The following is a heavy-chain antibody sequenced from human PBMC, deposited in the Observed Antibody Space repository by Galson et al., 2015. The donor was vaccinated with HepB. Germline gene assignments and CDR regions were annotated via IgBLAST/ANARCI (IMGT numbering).Heavy chain of an antibody. V-gene: IGHV3-53*01. CDR1: GFTDSGNY. D-gene: IGHD3-22*01. Sequence: SLRLSCAASGFTDSGNYMNWVRQAPGKGLEWVSVVYRGGGTTYYADSVKGRFTISRDNSKNTLSLQMNSLRAEDTAIYYCARGTYLYDDSGYYFDYWGHGTLVTVSS. J-gene: IGHJ4*01. CDR2: VYRGGGT. CDR3: ARGTYLYDDSGYYFDY.